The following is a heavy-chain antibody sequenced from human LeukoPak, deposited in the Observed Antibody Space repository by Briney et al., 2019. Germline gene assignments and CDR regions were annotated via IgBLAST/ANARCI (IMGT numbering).Heavy chain of an antibody. V-gene: IGHV3-21*01. CDR3: ARRAYYDFWSGQYTEGAFDI. Sequence: GGSLRLSRAGSGFTFSNYNMNWVRQAPGKGLEWVSSISSSSSYIYYADSVKGRFTISRDNAKNSLYLQMNSLRAEDTAVYYCARRAYYDFWSGQYTEGAFDIWGQGTMVTVSS. D-gene: IGHD3-3*01. CDR2: ISSSSSYI. J-gene: IGHJ3*02. CDR1: GFTFSNYN.